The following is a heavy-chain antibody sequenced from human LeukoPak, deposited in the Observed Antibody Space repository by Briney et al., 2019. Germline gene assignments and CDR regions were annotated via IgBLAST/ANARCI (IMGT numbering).Heavy chain of an antibody. CDR3: ARVRRGIAANYFDY. D-gene: IGHD6-13*01. CDR1: GYTFTSYY. V-gene: IGHV1-46*01. Sequence: ASVTLSCKASGYTFTSYYMHWVRQAPGQGLEWMGIINPSGGSTSYPQQFQGRVTMTTDTSTSTVYMELSSLRSEDTAVYYCARVRRGIAANYFDYWGQGTLVTVSS. J-gene: IGHJ4*02. CDR2: INPSGGST.